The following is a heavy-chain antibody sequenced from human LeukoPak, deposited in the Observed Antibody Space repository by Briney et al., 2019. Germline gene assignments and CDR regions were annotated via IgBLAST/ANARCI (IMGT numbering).Heavy chain of an antibody. CDR1: GGTFSSYA. CDR3: VKAAGTPPAPYLDY. D-gene: IGHD6-13*01. J-gene: IGHJ4*02. Sequence: SVKVSCKASGGTFSSYAISWVRQAPGQGLEWMGGIIPIFGTANYAQKFQGRVTITADESTSTAYMELSSLRSEDTAVYYCVKAAGTPPAPYLDYWGQGTLVTVSS. V-gene: IGHV1-69*13. CDR2: IIPIFGTA.